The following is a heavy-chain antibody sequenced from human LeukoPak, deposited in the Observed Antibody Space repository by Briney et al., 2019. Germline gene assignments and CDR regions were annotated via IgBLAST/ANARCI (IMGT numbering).Heavy chain of an antibody. CDR2: IRFDATDK. V-gene: IGHV3-30*02. CDR3: ARDQGVYSYGAFDY. J-gene: IGHJ4*02. D-gene: IGHD5-18*01. CDR1: GFRFNSHG. Sequence: GGSVRLSCAASGFRFNSHGMHWVRQAPGKGLEWVAFIRFDATDKYYIDSVKGRFSISRDNSKNTLFLQMNSLRAEDTALYYCARDQGVYSYGAFDYWGQGTLVTVS.